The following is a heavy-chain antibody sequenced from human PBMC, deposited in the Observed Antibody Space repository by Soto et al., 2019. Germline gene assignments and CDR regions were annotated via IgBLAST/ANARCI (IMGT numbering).Heavy chain of an antibody. CDR2: IFYSGIT. V-gene: IGHV4-31*03. CDR1: GASISRGGYY. J-gene: IGHJ5*02. Sequence: QVQLQESGPGLVKPSQTLSLICSVSGASISRGGYYWTWIREHPGKGREWIGYIFYSGITYYNPSHKSRLSISVETSKNQFSLKLSSVTVAATALYYCARGGPAATVDSFDPWGQGTVVTVSS. CDR3: ARGGPAATVDSFDP. D-gene: IGHD2-2*01.